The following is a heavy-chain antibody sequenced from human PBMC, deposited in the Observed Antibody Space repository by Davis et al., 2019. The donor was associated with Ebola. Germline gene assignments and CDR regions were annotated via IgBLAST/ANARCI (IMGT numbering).Heavy chain of an antibody. J-gene: IGHJ4*01. CDR2: IKDKADGGTT. V-gene: IGHV3-15*01. CDR3: TTLVTDPFWSGYFES. D-gene: IGHD3-3*01. Sequence: SWIRQRPGKGLEWIGRIKDKADGGTTDYAAPVKGRFNISRDDSKNNLYLQINSLKTEDTAVYYCTTLVTDPFWSGYFESWGQGTLVTVSS.